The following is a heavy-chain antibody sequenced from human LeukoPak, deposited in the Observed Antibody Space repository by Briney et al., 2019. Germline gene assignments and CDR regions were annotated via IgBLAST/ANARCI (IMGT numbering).Heavy chain of an antibody. V-gene: IGHV3-30-3*01. CDR2: ISYDGSNK. D-gene: IGHD1-26*01. CDR1: GFTFSSYA. Sequence: GGSLRLSCAASGFTFSSYAMRWVRQAPGKGLEWVAVISYDGSNKYYADSVKGRFTISRDNSKNTLYLQMNSLRAEDTAVYYCARSLDIVGAQFLTPFDYWGQGTLVTVSS. CDR3: ARSLDIVGAQFLTPFDY. J-gene: IGHJ4*02.